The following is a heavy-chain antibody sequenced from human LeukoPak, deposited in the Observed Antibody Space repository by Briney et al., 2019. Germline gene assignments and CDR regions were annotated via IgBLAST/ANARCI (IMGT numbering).Heavy chain of an antibody. V-gene: IGHV4-38-2*02. CDR3: ARSPPPYYYGSGSSVNYFDY. CDR2: INHSGST. J-gene: IGHJ4*02. CDR1: GYSISSGYY. Sequence: SETLSLTCTVSGYSISSGYYWGWIRQPPGKGLEWIGEINHSGSTNYNPSLKSRVTISVDTSKNQFSLKLSSVTAADTAVYYCARSPPPYYYGSGSSVNYFDYWGQGTLDTVSS. D-gene: IGHD3-10*01.